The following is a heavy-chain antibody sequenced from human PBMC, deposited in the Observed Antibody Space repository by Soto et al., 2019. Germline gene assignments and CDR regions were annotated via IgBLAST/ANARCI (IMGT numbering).Heavy chain of an antibody. J-gene: IGHJ5*02. CDR2: INPNRGAT. V-gene: IGHV1-2*02. Sequence: ASVKVSCKASGYSFTGYEICWVRQAPGQGLEWMGWINPNRGATNYAQKFQGRLSMTSDTSLTTAYMELSGLRSDDTAVFYCTRDPGGLGELCDPWGQGTLVTVSS. D-gene: IGHD3-10*01. CDR1: GYSFTGYE. CDR3: TRDPGGLGELCDP.